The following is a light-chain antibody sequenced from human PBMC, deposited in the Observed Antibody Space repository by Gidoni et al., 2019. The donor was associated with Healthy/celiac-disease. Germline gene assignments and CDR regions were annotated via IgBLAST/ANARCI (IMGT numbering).Light chain of an antibody. J-gene: IGKJ3*01. V-gene: IGKV1-9*01. CDR2: AA. CDR1: QGISSY. Sequence: DIQLTQSPSFLSASVGDRVTITCWASQGISSYLAWYQQKPGKAPKLLIYAASRFSGSGSGTEFTLTISSLQPEDFATYYCQKLNSYPRGTFGTGTKVDIK. CDR3: QKLNSYPRGT.